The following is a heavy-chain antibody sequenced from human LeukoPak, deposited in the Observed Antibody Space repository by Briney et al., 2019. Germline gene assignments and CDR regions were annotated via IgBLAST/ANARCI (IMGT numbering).Heavy chain of an antibody. CDR1: GYTFTDYY. J-gene: IGHJ4*02. CDR2: INPTSGGT. V-gene: IGHV1-2*02. D-gene: IGHD2-21*01. CDR3: ARGHSGDGYHFDY. Sequence: GASVKVSCKASGYTFTDYYVNWVRQAPGQGLEWVGWINPTSGGTSYAQKFQGRVTLTRDTSINTAYMDLSSLRYDHTAIYYCARGHSGDGYHFDYWGQGTLVAVSS.